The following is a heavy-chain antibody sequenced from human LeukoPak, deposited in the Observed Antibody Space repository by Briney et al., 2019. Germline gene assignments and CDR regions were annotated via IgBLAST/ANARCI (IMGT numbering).Heavy chain of an antibody. CDR3: AKAPPYKKYFDY. D-gene: IGHD1-1*01. CDR2: IIPIFGTA. CDR1: GGTFSSYA. J-gene: IGHJ4*02. V-gene: IGHV1-69*13. Sequence: SVKVSCKASGGTFSSYAISWVRQAPGQGLEWMGGIIPIFGTANYAQKFQGRVTITADESTSTAYMELSSLRSEDTAVYYCAKAPPYKKYFDYWGQGTLVTVSS.